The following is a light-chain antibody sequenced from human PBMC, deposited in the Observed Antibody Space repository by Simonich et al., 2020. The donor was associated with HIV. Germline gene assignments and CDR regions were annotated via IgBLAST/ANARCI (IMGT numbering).Light chain of an antibody. J-gene: IGLJ2*01. CDR2: DVS. V-gene: IGLV2-14*03. CDR1: SSDVGGYNY. Sequence: QSALTQPASVSGSPGQSITISCTGTSSDVGGYNYVSWYQPHPGKAPKLMIYDVSKRPSGVSNRFSGSKSGNTASLTISRLRAEDEADYYCSSYTGISTVVFGGGTKLTVL. CDR3: SSYTGISTVV.